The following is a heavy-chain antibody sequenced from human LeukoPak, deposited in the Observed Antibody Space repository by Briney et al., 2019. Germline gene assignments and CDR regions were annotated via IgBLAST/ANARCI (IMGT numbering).Heavy chain of an antibody. D-gene: IGHD6-19*01. Sequence: GRSLRLSCAASGFTFSSYGMHWVRQAPGKGLEWVAVISNEGSTKYYVDSVKGRFTISRDNSKNTLYLQMIGLRAEDTAVYYCAKYLDGSGFVDYWGQGTLVTVSS. V-gene: IGHV3-30*18. J-gene: IGHJ4*02. CDR3: AKYLDGSGFVDY. CDR2: ISNEGSTK. CDR1: GFTFSSYG.